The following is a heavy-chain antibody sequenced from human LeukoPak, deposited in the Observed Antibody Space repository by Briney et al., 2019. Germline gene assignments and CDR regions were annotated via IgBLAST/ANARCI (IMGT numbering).Heavy chain of an antibody. J-gene: IGHJ4*02. V-gene: IGHV4-31*03. D-gene: IGHD6-19*01. CDR3: ARLLAVAGTFDY. Sequence: SQTLSLTCTVSGGSISSGGYYWSWIRQHPGKGLEWIGYIYYSGSTNYNPSLKSRVTISVDTSKNQFSLKLSSVTAADTAVYYCARLLAVAGTFDYWGQGTLVTVSS. CDR2: IYYSGST. CDR1: GGSISSGGYY.